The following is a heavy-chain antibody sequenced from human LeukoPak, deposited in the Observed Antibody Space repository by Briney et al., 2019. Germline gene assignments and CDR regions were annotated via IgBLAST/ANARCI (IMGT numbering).Heavy chain of an antibody. CDR2: IYPGDSDT. V-gene: IGHV5-51*01. J-gene: IGHJ4*02. CDR3: ARGLTSYYYDSSGYSLFDY. D-gene: IGHD3-22*01. Sequence: GESLKISCKGSGYSFTSYWIGWVRQMPGKGLEWMGIIYPGDSDTRYSPSFQGQVTISADKSISTAYLQWSSLKASDTAMYYCARGLTSYYYDSSGYSLFDYWGQGTLVTVSS. CDR1: GYSFTSYW.